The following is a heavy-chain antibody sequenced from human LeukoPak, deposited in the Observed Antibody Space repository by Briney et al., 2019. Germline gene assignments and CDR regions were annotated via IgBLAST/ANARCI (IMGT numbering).Heavy chain of an antibody. J-gene: IGHJ4*02. Sequence: GGSLRLSCAASGFTFSSYSMNWVRQAPGKGLEWVSSISSSSSYIYYADSVKGRFTISRDNAKNSLYLQMNSLRAEDTAVYYCARSSASYYYDSSGYYYGGVYFDYWGQGTLVTVSS. CDR3: ARSSASYYYDSSGYYYGGVYFDY. V-gene: IGHV3-21*01. CDR1: GFTFSSYS. CDR2: ISSSSSYI. D-gene: IGHD3-22*01.